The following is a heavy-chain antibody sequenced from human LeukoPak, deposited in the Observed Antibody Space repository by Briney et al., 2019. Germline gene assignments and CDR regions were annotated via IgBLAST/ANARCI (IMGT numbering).Heavy chain of an antibody. V-gene: IGHV3-53*01. CDR1: GFTVSSNY. J-gene: IGHJ4*02. D-gene: IGHD6-19*01. CDR2: IANDGRT. Sequence: GGSLRLSCAASGFTVSSNYMSWVRQAPGKGLECVSVIANDGRTYYANSVKGRFTISRDISKNMVYLQMNSLRADNTAVYYCARDDTSGGYYEFGYWGQGTLVTVSS. CDR3: ARDDTSGGYYEFGY.